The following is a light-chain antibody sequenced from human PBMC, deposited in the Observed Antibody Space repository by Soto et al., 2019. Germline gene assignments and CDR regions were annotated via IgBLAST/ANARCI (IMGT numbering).Light chain of an antibody. CDR3: QQRSNWPPIT. J-gene: IGKJ5*01. CDR2: DAS. CDR1: QSVSSY. V-gene: IGKV3-11*01. Sequence: EIVLTQSPATLSLSAGERSTLSCMASQSVSSYLAWYQQKPGRAPRLLIYDASNRATGIPARFSGSGSGTDFTLTISSLEPEDFAVYYCQQRSNWPPITFGQGTRLEIK.